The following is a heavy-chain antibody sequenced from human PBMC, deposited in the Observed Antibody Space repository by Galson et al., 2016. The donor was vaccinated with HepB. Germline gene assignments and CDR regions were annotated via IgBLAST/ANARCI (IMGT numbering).Heavy chain of an antibody. CDR3: ARNQPVTANYYGLDV. V-gene: IGHV4-34*01. CDR2: IHPSATA. CDR1: GGSFSDYY. J-gene: IGHJ6*02. Sequence: SETLSPTCAVYGGSFSDYYWTWIRQPPGKGLMWIGEIHPSATAHFDPSLKSRVPTSVDTSKTQFSLRLSSVTAADTGVYYCARNQPVTANYYGLDVWGQGTTVTVSS. D-gene: IGHD2-2*01.